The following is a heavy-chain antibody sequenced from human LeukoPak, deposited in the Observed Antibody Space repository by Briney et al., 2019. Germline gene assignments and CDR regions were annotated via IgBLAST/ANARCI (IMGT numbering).Heavy chain of an antibody. CDR3: ARHLIRGAVTSALDF. CDR1: GYSFTNYW. Sequence: GGSLKISCKGSGYSFTNYWIAWVRQMPGKGLELMGIIYPGDSDTRYSPSFQGQVTISADRSITTAYLQWSSLKASDTAMYYCARHLIRGAVTSALDFWGQGTLVTVSS. CDR2: IYPGDSDT. D-gene: IGHD4-17*01. V-gene: IGHV5-51*01. J-gene: IGHJ4*02.